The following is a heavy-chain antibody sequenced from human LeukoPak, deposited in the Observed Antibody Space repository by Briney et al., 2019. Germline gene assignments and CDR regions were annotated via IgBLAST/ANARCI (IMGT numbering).Heavy chain of an antibody. CDR2: IWYDGSNK. CDR1: GFTFSSYG. D-gene: IGHD5-12*01. V-gene: IGHV3-33*01. Sequence: GGSLRLSCAASGFTFSSYGMHWVRQAPGKGLEWVAVIWYDGSNKYYADSVKGRFTISRDNSKNTLYLQMNSLRAEDTAVYYCAGGYSGYDYGVFDYWGQGTLVTVSS. CDR3: AGGYSGYDYGVFDY. J-gene: IGHJ4*02.